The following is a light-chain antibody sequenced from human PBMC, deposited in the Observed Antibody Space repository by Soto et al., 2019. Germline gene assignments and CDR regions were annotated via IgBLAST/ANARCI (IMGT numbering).Light chain of an antibody. CDR2: DAS. CDR3: QQRTDWPRT. Sequence: EIVMTQSPATLSVSPGETATLSCRASQSVSSNLAWYQQKPGQAPRLLIHDASNRAAGIPARFSGSGSGTDFTLSISNVEPEDFAVYYCQQRTDWPRTFGQGTKVDIK. J-gene: IGKJ1*01. V-gene: IGKV3-11*01. CDR1: QSVSSN.